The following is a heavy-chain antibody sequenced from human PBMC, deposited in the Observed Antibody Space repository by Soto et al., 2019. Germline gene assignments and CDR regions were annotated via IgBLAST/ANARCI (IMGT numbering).Heavy chain of an antibody. CDR2: ISGSSQTI. V-gene: IGHV3-48*02. Sequence: GGSLRLSCAASGSIFNTYSMNWVRQAPGKGLEWVSYISGSSQTIFYADSVRGRFTISRDNANNSTYLQMVSLGDEDTAVYYCARTLSWRRGPFDSWGQGTLVTVSS. D-gene: IGHD2-15*01. CDR1: GSIFNTYS. J-gene: IGHJ4*02. CDR3: ARTLSWRRGPFDS.